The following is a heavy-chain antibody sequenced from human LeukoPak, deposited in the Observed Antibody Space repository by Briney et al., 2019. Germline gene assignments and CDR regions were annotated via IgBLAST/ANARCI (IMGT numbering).Heavy chain of an antibody. D-gene: IGHD3-10*01. CDR2: IYYNGST. J-gene: IGHJ4*02. CDR1: GGSVSSGSYY. CDR3: ARVGYGSFDY. Sequence: SETLSLTCTVSGGSVSSGSYYWSWIRQPPGKGLEWIGYIYYNGSTNYNPSLKSRVAISVDTFKKQFSLKLSSVTAADTAVYYCARVGYGSFDYWGQGTLVTVSS. V-gene: IGHV4-61*01.